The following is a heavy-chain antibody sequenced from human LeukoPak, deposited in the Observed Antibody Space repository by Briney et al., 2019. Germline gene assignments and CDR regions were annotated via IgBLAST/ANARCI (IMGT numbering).Heavy chain of an antibody. V-gene: IGHV4-34*01. Sequence: SETLSLTCTVYGGSFSGYYWSWIRQPPGKGLEWIGEINHSGSTNYNPSLKSRVTISVDTSKNQFSLKLSSVTAADTAVYYCARGTRERYYYYYYGMDVWGQGTTVTVSS. J-gene: IGHJ6*02. CDR1: GGSFSGYY. CDR2: INHSGST. D-gene: IGHD1-1*01. CDR3: ARGTRERYYYYYYGMDV.